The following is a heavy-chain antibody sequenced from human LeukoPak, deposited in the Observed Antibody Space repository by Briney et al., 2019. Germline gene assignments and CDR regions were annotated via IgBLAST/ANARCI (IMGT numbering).Heavy chain of an antibody. J-gene: IGHJ4*02. CDR3: AREPVYSSSWYDY. D-gene: IGHD6-13*01. CDR2: INPNSGGT. Sequence: GASVKVSCTASGYTFTGYYMHWVRQAPGQGLEWMGWINPNSGGTNYAQKFQGRVTMTRDTSISTAYMELSRLRSDDTAVYYCAREPVYSSSWYDYWGQGTLVTVSS. CDR1: GYTFTGYY. V-gene: IGHV1-2*02.